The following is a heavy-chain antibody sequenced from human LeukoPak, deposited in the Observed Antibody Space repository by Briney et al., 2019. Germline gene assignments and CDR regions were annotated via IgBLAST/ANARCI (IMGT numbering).Heavy chain of an antibody. Sequence: GGSLRLSCAASGFTFSSYAISWVRQAPGKGLEWVSAISGSGGSTYYADSVKGRFTISRDISKNTLYLQMNSLRVEDTAVYYCVRADNGFDQWGQGALVTVSS. V-gene: IGHV3-23*01. CDR2: ISGSGGST. D-gene: IGHD1-14*01. CDR1: GFTFSSYA. CDR3: VRADNGFDQ. J-gene: IGHJ4*02.